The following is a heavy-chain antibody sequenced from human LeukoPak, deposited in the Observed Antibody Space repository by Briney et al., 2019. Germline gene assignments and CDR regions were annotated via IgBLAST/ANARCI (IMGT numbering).Heavy chain of an antibody. CDR1: GFTFSSYG. CDR2: ISYDGSNK. D-gene: IGHD3-3*01. Sequence: GGSLGLSCAASGFTFSSYGMHWVRQAPGKGLEWVAVISYDGSNKYYADSVKGRFTISRDNSKNTLYLQMNSLRAEDTAVYYCAKDRGELRFLEWTFDYWGQGTLVTVSS. J-gene: IGHJ4*02. V-gene: IGHV3-30*18. CDR3: AKDRGELRFLEWTFDY.